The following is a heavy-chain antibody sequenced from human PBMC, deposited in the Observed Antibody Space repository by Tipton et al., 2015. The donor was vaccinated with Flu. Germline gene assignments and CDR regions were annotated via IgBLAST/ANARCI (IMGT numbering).Heavy chain of an antibody. CDR3: VRDDFRPRLWLRWFDP. D-gene: IGHD3-22*01. CDR1: GFTFSTYW. Sequence: VQLVQSGGGLVQPGGSLRLSCAASGFTFSTYWMTWVRQAPGKGPEWVANINQDESEKYYVDSVKGRFTISRDNAKNSLYLQMNSLRAEDAAVYYCVRDDFRPRLWLRWFDPWGQGTLVTVSS. CDR2: INQDESEK. V-gene: IGHV3-7*01. J-gene: IGHJ5*02.